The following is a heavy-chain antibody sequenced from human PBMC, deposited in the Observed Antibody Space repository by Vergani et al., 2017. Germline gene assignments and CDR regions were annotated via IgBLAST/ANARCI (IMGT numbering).Heavy chain of an antibody. D-gene: IGHD3-3*01. CDR3: ARVQGPSIFGVVIRRYNWFDP. V-gene: IGHV4-34*01. CDR2: INHSGST. Sequence: QVQLQQWGAGLLKPSETLSLTCAVHGGSFSGYYWSWIRQPPGKGLEWIGEINHSGSTNYNPSLKSRVTISVDTSKNQFSLKLSSVTAADTAVYYCARVQGPSIFGVVIRRYNWFDPWGQGTLVTVSS. J-gene: IGHJ5*02. CDR1: GGSFSGYY.